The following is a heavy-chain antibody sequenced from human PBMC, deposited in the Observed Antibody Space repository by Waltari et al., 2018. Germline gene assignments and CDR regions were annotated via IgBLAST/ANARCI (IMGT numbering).Heavy chain of an antibody. CDR3: ARGQLVVVPAAIGY. CDR2: MNPNSGNT. Sequence: QVQLVQSGAEVKKPGASVKVSCKASGYTFTRYDINWVQQATGQGIEWMGWMNPNSGNTGYAQKFQGRVTMTRNTSISTAYMELSSLRSEDTAVYYCARGQLVVVPAAIGYWGQGTLVTVSS. CDR1: GYTFTRYD. J-gene: IGHJ4*02. V-gene: IGHV1-8*01. D-gene: IGHD2-2*02.